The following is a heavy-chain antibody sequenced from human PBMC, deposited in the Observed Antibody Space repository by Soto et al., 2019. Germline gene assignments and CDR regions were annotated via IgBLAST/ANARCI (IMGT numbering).Heavy chain of an antibody. CDR2: IDTSSTKI. Sequence: GGSLRLSCAASGYTFSDYYMSWIRQAPGKGLEWISYIDTSSTKIYYADSVKGRFTISRDNAKNSLYLEMNSLRDEDTAVYYCESHHDMWSGYLSPVDYWGQGTLVTVSS. CDR3: ESHHDMWSGYLSPVDY. V-gene: IGHV3-11*01. D-gene: IGHD3-3*01. CDR1: GYTFSDYY. J-gene: IGHJ4*02.